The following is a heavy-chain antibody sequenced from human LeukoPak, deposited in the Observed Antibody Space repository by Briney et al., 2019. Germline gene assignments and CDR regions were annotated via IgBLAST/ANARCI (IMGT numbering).Heavy chain of an antibody. CDR3: ARDSYCGGDCFSGFVDY. D-gene: IGHD2-21*02. CDR2: ITSSSSTI. CDR1: GFTFSSYS. J-gene: IGHJ4*02. Sequence: GGSLRLSCAASGFTFSSYSMNWVRQAPGKGLEWVSYITSSSSTIYYADSVKGRFTISRDNAKNSLYLQMNSLRDEDTAVYFCARDSYCGGDCFSGFVDYWGQGTLVTVSS. V-gene: IGHV3-48*02.